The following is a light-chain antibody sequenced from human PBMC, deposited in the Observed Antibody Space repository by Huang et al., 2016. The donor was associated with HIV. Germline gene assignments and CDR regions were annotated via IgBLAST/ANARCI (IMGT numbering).Light chain of an antibody. CDR1: QTVLYTSDNKNC. V-gene: IGKV4-1*01. Sequence: DIVMTQSPDSLSVSLGERATINCKSSQTVLYTSDNKNCLAWYQQKPGQPPKLLIYWASTRESGVPDRFTGSGSGTDFTLTISSLQAEDVAVYYCQEYYTTAFTFGPGTRVD. CDR3: QEYYTTAFT. J-gene: IGKJ3*01. CDR2: WAS.